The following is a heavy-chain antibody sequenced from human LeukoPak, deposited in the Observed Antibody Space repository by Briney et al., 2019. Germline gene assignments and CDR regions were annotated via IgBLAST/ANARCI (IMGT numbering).Heavy chain of an antibody. CDR3: ARLRAYSGYDYALRDYDY. CDR2: IYPGDSDT. CDR1: GSSFTSYW. Sequence: GASLKISCKGSGSSFTSYWIGWVRQMPGKGLEWMGIIYPGDSDTRYSPSFQGQVTISADKSISTAYLQWSSLKASYTAMYYCARLRAYSGYDYALRDYDYWGQGTLVTVSS. J-gene: IGHJ4*02. D-gene: IGHD5-12*01. V-gene: IGHV5-51*01.